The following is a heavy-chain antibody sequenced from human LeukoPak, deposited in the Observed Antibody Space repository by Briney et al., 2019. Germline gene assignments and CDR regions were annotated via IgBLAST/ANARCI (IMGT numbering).Heavy chain of an antibody. D-gene: IGHD1-26*01. CDR1: GFTFSNYG. V-gene: IGHV3-30*02. CDR2: IRFDGSNK. CDR3: AKDLRSSADSKTGAADY. J-gene: IGHJ4*02. Sequence: GGALRVSCAACGFTFSNYGVHWLGQAPGKGLEWVSFIRFDGSNKYYADSVKGRCTIPRDRSKDTLYLQMTRLRAEDTAVYYCAKDLRSSADSKTGAADYWGQGTLVTVSS.